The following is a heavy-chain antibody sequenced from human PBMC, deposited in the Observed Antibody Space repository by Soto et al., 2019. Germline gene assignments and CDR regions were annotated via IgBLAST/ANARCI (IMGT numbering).Heavy chain of an antibody. CDR3: ARHARFCSSATCYSEASDI. J-gene: IGHJ3*02. CDR2: ISYGGST. V-gene: IGHV4-39*01. CDR1: AGSIISSSYY. D-gene: IGHD2-2*02. Sequence: PSETLSLTCTVSAGSIISSSYYWAWIRQPPGKGLEWIGTISYGGSTSYNPSLKSRVTISVDTSKDQFSLRLTSVTATDSSVYYCARHARFCSSATCYSEASDIWGHGSMVTVSS.